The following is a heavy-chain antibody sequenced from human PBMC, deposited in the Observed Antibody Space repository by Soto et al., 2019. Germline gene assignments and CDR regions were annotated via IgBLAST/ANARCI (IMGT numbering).Heavy chain of an antibody. CDR1: GGSFSGYY. CDR2: INHSGST. CDR3: ARRTGTNWYFDL. D-gene: IGHD2-8*01. J-gene: IGHJ2*01. Sequence: QVQLQQWGAGLLKSSETLSLTCAVYGGSFSGYYWSWIRQYPGKGLEWIGEINHSGSTNYNPSLKSRVTISVDTSKNQFSLKLSSVIAADAAVYYCARRTGTNWYFDLWGRGTLVTVSS. V-gene: IGHV4-34*01.